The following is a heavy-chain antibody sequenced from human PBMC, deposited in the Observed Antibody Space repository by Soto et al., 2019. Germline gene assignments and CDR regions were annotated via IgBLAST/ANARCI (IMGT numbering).Heavy chain of an antibody. D-gene: IGHD3-22*01. CDR3: AGGNYYESSGYLEPPDY. J-gene: IGHJ4*02. CDR1: GYIFSSYG. V-gene: IGHV1-18*01. Sequence: GASVKVSCKASGYIFSSYGISWVRQAPGQGLEWMGWISAYNGNTNYAQKLQGRVTMTTDTSTNTAYMELRSLRSDDTAVYYCAGGNYYESSGYLEPPDYWGQGTLVTVSS. CDR2: ISAYNGNT.